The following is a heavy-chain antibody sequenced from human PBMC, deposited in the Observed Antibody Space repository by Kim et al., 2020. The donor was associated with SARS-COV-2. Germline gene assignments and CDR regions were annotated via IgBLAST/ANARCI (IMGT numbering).Heavy chain of an antibody. Sequence: DSVKGRFTISRDNSKNTLYLQMNSLRAEDTAVYYCARALYGSGSYYEFDPWGQGTLVTVSS. CDR3: ARALYGSGSYYEFDP. J-gene: IGHJ5*02. D-gene: IGHD3-10*01. V-gene: IGHV3-53*01.